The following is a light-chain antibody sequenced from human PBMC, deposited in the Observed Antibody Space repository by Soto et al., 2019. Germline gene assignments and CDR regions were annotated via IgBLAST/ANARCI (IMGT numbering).Light chain of an antibody. CDR1: SSNIGRHG. CDR3: ATWDDSLNGVV. J-gene: IGLJ2*01. CDR2: SNN. Sequence: QSVLTQPPSASGTPGQRVTISCSGSSSNIGRHGVNWYQHLPGADPKLLIYSNNHRPSGVPDRFSGSTSGTSVSLTISGLQYEDEADYYCATWDDSLNGVVFGGGTKVTVL. V-gene: IGLV1-44*01.